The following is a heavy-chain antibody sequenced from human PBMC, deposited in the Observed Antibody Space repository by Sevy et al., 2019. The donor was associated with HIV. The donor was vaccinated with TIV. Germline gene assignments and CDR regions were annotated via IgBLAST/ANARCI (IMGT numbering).Heavy chain of an antibody. CDR3: ARRLGAVDDAFDI. CDR2: IYSGGTP. D-gene: IGHD1-26*01. Sequence: GGSLRLSCAASGFGVSRSAMNWVRQAPGKGLEWVSAIYSGGTPYYADSVKGRFTISRDNSKYTLYLQMNSLSPEDTAVYYCARRLGAVDDAFDIWGQGTMVTVSS. V-gene: IGHV3-53*01. J-gene: IGHJ3*02. CDR1: GFGVSRSA.